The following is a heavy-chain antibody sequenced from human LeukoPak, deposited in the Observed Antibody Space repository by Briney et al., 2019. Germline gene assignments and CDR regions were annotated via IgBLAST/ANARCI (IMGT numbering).Heavy chain of an antibody. CDR3: ARGLPGLGFLEWLTIDY. CDR2: INPSGGST. V-gene: IGHV1-46*01. CDR1: GYTFTSYY. Sequence: ASVKVSCKAPGYTFTSYYMHWVRQAPGQGLEWMGIINPSGGSTSYAQKFQGRVTMTRDTSTSTVYMELSSLRSEDTAVYYCARGLPGLGFLEWLTIDYWGQGTLVTVSS. J-gene: IGHJ4*02. D-gene: IGHD3-3*01.